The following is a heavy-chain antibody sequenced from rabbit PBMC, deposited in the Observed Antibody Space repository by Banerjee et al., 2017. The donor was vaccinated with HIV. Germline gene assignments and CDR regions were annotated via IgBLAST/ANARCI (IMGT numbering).Heavy chain of an antibody. CDR3: ARDVTGGGFALNL. J-gene: IGHJ4*01. V-gene: IGHV1S37*01. Sequence: QEHLEESGGDLVKPEGSLTLTCTASGFSLSTYHMGWVRQAPGKGLEWIGYISYDGSTDYASWVNGRFTISKTSTTVTLQMTSLTAADTATYFCARDVTGGGFALNLWGPGTLVTVS. CDR2: ISYDGST. D-gene: IGHD7-1*01. CDR1: GFSLSTYH.